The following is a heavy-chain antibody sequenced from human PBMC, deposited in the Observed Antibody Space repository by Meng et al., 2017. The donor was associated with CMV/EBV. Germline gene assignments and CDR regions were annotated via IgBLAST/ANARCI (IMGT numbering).Heavy chain of an antibody. J-gene: IGHJ4*02. CDR1: GFTCSNAW. V-gene: IGHV3-15*01. Sequence: GFTCSNAWMSWVRQAPGKGLEWVGRIKSKTDGGTTDYAAPVKGRFTISRDDSKNTLYLQMNSLKTEDTAVYYCTTEPYRWELPYDYWGQGTLVTVSS. D-gene: IGHD1-26*01. CDR2: IKSKTDGGTT. CDR3: TTEPYRWELPYDY.